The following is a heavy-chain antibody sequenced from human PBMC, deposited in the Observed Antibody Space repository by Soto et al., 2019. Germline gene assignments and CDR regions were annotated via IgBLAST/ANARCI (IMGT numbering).Heavy chain of an antibody. Sequence: SETLSLTCNVSGGSIGTXDYYWAWIRQPPGKGLEWIGSLYYSGSTYYNPSLKSRVTISVDTSKNQFSLKVTSVTAADTAVYYCARHYSSGWDYFDYWGQGTLVTVSS. CDR3: ARHYSSGWDYFDY. CDR1: GGSIGTXDYY. CDR2: LYYSGST. V-gene: IGHV4-39*01. D-gene: IGHD6-19*01. J-gene: IGHJ4*02.